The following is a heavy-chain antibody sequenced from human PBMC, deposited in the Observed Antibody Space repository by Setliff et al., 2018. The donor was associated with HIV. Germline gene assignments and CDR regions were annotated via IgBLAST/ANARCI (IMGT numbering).Heavy chain of an antibody. V-gene: IGHV4-34*01. J-gene: IGHJ4*02. D-gene: IGHD3-10*01. CDR2: VIHSGST. CDR3: ARGMVRGLRWDS. CDR1: GGSFNGYY. Sequence: SETLSLTCAVYGGSFNGYYRSWIRQPPGKGMEWIGEVIHSGSTNYNPSLKSRVTVSVDTSKNQFSLKLSSVTAADTAVYYCARGMVRGLRWDSWGQGTLVTVSS.